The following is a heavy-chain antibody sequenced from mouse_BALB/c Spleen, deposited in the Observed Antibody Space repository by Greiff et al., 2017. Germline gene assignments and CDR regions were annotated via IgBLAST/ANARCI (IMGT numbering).Heavy chain of an antibody. D-gene: IGHD3-3*01. CDR3: TRGDLFDY. CDR2: IYPGSGST. CDR1: GYTFTSYW. Sequence: KQPGSELVRPGASVKLSCKASGYTFTSYWMHWVKQRPGQGLEWIGNIYPGSGSTNYDEKFKSKATLTVDTSSSTAYMQLSSLTSEDSAVYYCTRGDLFDYWGQGTTLTVSS. J-gene: IGHJ2*01. V-gene: IGHV1S22*01.